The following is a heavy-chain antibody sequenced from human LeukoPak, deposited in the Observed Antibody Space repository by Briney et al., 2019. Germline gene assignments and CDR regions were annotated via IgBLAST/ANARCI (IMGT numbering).Heavy chain of an antibody. D-gene: IGHD2-2*01. J-gene: IGHJ4*02. CDR1: GFSFSSYS. Sequence: GGSLRLSCAASGFSFSSYSMTWVRQAPGKGLEWVSYISSSSSSIYYADSVKGRFTISRDNAENSLYLQINSLRAEDTAVYYCARYSPSLAYCGQGTLVTVSS. CDR2: ISSSSSSI. CDR3: ARYSPSLAY. V-gene: IGHV3-48*01.